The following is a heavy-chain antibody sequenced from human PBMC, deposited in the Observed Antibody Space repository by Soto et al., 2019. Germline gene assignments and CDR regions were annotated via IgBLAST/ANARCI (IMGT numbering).Heavy chain of an antibody. V-gene: IGHV3-23*01. D-gene: IGHD2-2*01. CDR2: ISGSGGST. J-gene: IGHJ5*02. CDR3: AKDNYCSSTSCYLDWFDP. Sequence: GSLRLSCAASGFTFSSYAMSWVRQAPGKGLEWVSAISGSGGSTYYADSVKGRFTISRDNSKNTLYLQMNSLRAEDTAVYYCAKDNYCSSTSCYLDWFDPWGQGTLVTVSS. CDR1: GFTFSSYA.